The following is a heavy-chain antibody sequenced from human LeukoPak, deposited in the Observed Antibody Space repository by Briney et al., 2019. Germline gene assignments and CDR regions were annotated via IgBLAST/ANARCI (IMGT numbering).Heavy chain of an antibody. Sequence: SETLSLTCGVYGGSSSGYYWSWIRQPPGKGLEWIGEINHSGSTNYNPSLKSRVTIPVATSKNQFSLKLSSVTAADTAVYYCARMAWYSSGWCTWFDPWGRGTLVTVSS. D-gene: IGHD6-19*01. V-gene: IGHV4-34*01. CDR3: ARMAWYSSGWCTWFDP. CDR2: INHSGST. J-gene: IGHJ5*02. CDR1: GGSSSGYY.